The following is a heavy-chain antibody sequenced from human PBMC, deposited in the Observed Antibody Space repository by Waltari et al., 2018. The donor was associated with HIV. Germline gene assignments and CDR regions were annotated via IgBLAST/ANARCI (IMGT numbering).Heavy chain of an antibody. Sequence: QVQLQESGPGLVKPSETLSLTCAVSGYSISSGYFWGWNRQPPGKALEWIGSMFHNGSTYYTPSLKSRFTISVDTSKNQFSLKLSSVTSADTAIYYCAREWGTLMVAWFDPWGQGTLVTVSS. CDR1: GYSISSGYF. CDR2: MFHNGST. V-gene: IGHV4-38-2*02. J-gene: IGHJ5*02. D-gene: IGHD3-10*01. CDR3: AREWGTLMVAWFDP.